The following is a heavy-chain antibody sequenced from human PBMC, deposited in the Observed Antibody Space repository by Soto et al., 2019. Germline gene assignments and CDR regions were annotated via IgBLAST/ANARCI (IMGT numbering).Heavy chain of an antibody. CDR3: AREAPYCTSATCPKFYDMDV. V-gene: IGHV3-23*01. CDR2: FRGSGSNT. J-gene: IGHJ6*02. Sequence: EMQLLESGGGLIQPGGSLRLSCAASGFTFSSYAMSWVRQAPGKGLEWISGFRGSGSNTYYADSVEGRFTISRDISKNTLYLQMNSLRAEDTAVYYCAREAPYCTSATCPKFYDMDVWGQGTTVTVAS. D-gene: IGHD2-2*01. CDR1: GFTFSSYA.